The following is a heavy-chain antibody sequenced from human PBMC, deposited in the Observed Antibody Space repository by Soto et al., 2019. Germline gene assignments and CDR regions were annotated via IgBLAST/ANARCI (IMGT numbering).Heavy chain of an antibody. CDR2: IYYSGRT. CDR1: GGSISSGDYY. CDR3: ARDSFGQQLVRWFGP. Sequence: SETLSLTCTVSGGSISSGDYYWSWIRQPPGKGLEWIGYIYYSGRTSYNPSLKSRLAISVDTSKNQFSLKLSSVTVADTAVYYCARDSFGQQLVRWFGPWGQGTLVTVSS. V-gene: IGHV4-30-4*01. D-gene: IGHD6-6*01. J-gene: IGHJ5*02.